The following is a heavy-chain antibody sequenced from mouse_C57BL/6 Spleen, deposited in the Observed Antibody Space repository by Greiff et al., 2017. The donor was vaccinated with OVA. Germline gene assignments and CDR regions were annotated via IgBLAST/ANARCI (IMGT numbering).Heavy chain of an antibody. V-gene: IGHV1-42*01. J-gene: IGHJ3*01. CDR3: ARGDGSAWFAY. D-gene: IGHD1-1*01. CDR1: GYSFTGYY. CDR2: INPSTGGT. Sequence: EVKLEESGPELVKPGASVKISCKASGYSFTGYYMNWVKQSPEKSLEWIGEINPSTGGTTYNQKFKAKATLTVDKSSSTAYMQLKSLTSEDSAVYYCARGDGSAWFAYWGQGTLVTVSA.